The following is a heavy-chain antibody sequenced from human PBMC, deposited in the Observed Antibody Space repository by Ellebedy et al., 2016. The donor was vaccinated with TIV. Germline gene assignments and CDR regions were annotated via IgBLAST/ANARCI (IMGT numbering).Heavy chain of an antibody. CDR3: ARDNYQPFHWKY. CDR2: VYSNGTT. CDR1: AGSISRTTHY. D-gene: IGHD1-1*01. J-gene: IGHJ4*02. V-gene: IGHV4-39*07. Sequence: MPSETLSLTCTVSAGSISRTTHYWGWIRQPPGKGLEWIGSVYSNGTTYYNASLKSRLTMSLDTSKNQFSLRLTSVTAADTAIYFCARDNYQPFHWKYWGQGALVSVSS.